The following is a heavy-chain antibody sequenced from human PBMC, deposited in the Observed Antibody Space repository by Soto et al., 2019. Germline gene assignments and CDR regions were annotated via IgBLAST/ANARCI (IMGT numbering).Heavy chain of an antibody. CDR3: SRLNGYFISSYCHGYYGMDV. J-gene: IGHJ6*02. CDR2: IYSSENT. D-gene: IGHD2-2*03. V-gene: IGHV4-39*01. Sequence: SETLSLTCTVYGDSVSTKSYSWGWIRQSPGKGLEWIGTIYSSENTYYNPSLLSRVTISVDTSKNEFSLRLSSVTAADTAVYYCSRLNGYFISSYCHGYYGMDVWGQGTSVTVS. CDR1: GDSVSTKSYS.